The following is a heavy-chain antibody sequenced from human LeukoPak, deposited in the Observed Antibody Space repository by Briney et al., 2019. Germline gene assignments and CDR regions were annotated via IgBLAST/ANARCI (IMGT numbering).Heavy chain of an antibody. J-gene: IGHJ4*02. V-gene: IGHV1-2*06. CDR3: ARVEGLRFLEWLLNY. CDR2: INPNSGGT. CDR1: GYTFTGYY. Sequence: ASVKVSCKASGYTFTGYYLHWVRQAPGQGLEWMGRINPNSGGTNYAQKSQGRVTMTRDTSISTAYTELSRLRSDDTAVYYCARVEGLRFLEWLLNYWGQGTLVTVSS. D-gene: IGHD3-3*01.